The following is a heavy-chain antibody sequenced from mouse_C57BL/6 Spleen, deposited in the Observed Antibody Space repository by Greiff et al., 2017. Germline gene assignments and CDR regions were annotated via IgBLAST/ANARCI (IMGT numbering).Heavy chain of an antibody. Sequence: QVQLQQSGAELARPGASVKMSCKASGYTFTSYSMHWVKQRPGQGLEWIGYINPSSGYTKYNQKFKDKATLTADKSSSTAYMQLSSLTSENSAVYYCACDYYGSLYFDYWGQGTTLTVSS. J-gene: IGHJ2*01. CDR2: INPSSGYT. CDR1: GYTFTSYS. CDR3: ACDYYGSLYFDY. D-gene: IGHD1-1*01. V-gene: IGHV1-4*01.